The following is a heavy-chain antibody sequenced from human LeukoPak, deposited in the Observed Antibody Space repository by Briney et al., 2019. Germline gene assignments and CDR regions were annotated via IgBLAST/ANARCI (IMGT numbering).Heavy chain of an antibody. V-gene: IGHV3-48*03. CDR1: GFTFSSYE. CDR3: AREGSGWYMSQSAEGVDY. D-gene: IGHD6-19*01. CDR2: ISSSGSTI. J-gene: IGHJ4*02. Sequence: PGGSLRLSCAASGFTFSSYEMNWVRQAAGKGLEWVSYISSSGSTIYYADSVKGRFTISRDNAKNSLYLQMNSLRAEDTAVYYCAREGSGWYMSQSAEGVDYWGQGTLVTVSS.